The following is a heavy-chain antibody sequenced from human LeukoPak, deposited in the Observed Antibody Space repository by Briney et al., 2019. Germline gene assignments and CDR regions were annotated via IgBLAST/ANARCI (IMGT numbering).Heavy chain of an antibody. CDR1: GFTFSRHA. V-gene: IGHV3-23*01. D-gene: IGHD6-6*01. J-gene: IGHJ6*03. CDR3: AKGASSSRQYYMDV. Sequence: GGSLRLSCAATGFTFSRHAMSWVRQAPGKGLEWVSTITGSGDSTYYADPVKGRFTISRDNSKNTLYLQMNSLRAEDTAVYCCAKGASSSRQYYMDVWGKGTTVTVSS. CDR2: ITGSGDST.